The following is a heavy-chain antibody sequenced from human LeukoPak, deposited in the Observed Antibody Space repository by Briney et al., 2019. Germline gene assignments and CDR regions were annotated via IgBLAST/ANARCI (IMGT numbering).Heavy chain of an antibody. D-gene: IGHD7-27*01. CDR1: GGSISSYY. CDR3: ARESSWGNFDY. Sequence: SETLSLTCTVSGGSISSYYWSWVRQPPGKGLEWIGYIYYSGSTNYNPSLKSRVTISVDTSKNQFSLKLSYVTAADTAVYFCARESSWGNFDYWGQGTLVTVSS. CDR2: IYYSGST. V-gene: IGHV4-59*01. J-gene: IGHJ4*02.